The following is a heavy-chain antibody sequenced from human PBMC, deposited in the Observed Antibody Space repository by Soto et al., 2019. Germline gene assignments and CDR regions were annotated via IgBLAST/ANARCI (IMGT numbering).Heavy chain of an antibody. CDR3: ARDLGGIWFGESPSMDV. D-gene: IGHD3-10*01. V-gene: IGHV1-2*02. Sequence: ASVKVSCKASGYTFSAYYIHWVRQAPGQGLEWMGWINPKSGGTNNAQKFQGRVTMTSDTSISTASMELSRLTSDDTAVYYCARDLGGIWFGESPSMDVWGQGTTVTVSS. CDR2: INPKSGGT. CDR1: GYTFSAYY. J-gene: IGHJ6*02.